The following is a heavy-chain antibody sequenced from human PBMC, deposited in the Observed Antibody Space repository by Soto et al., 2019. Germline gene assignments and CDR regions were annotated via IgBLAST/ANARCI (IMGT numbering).Heavy chain of an antibody. Sequence: QVQLQQWGAGLLKPSETLSLTCAVYGGSFSGYYWSWIRQPPGKGLEWIGEINHSGSTNYNPSLQSRVTISVDPSQNQFSLKLSSVTAADTAVYYCARGPPPWFDPWGQGTLVTVGS. CDR2: INHSGST. J-gene: IGHJ5*02. V-gene: IGHV4-34*01. CDR1: GGSFSGYY. CDR3: ARGPPPWFDP.